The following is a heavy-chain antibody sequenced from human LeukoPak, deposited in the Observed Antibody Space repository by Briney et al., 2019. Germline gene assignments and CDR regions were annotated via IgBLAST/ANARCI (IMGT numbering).Heavy chain of an antibody. CDR1: GFTFSSYG. Sequence: GGSLRLSCAASGFTFSSYGMSWVRQAPGKGLEWLSVIGGRDGSTYYADSVKGRFTISRDNSKNTLYVQMNSLRAEDTAVYYCAKGHYYGSGSLDYWGQGTLVTVSS. D-gene: IGHD3-10*01. V-gene: IGHV3-23*01. J-gene: IGHJ4*02. CDR2: IGGRDGST. CDR3: AKGHYYGSGSLDY.